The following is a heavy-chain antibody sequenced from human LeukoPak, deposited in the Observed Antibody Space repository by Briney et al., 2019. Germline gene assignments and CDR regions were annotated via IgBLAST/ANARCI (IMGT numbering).Heavy chain of an antibody. Sequence: GGSLRLSCAASGITFSSYEMNWVRQAPGKGLEWVSCISSSGSTMYYADSVKGRFTISRDNAKNSLYLPMNSLRVEETAVYYCARGFRDTAMFLDYWGQGTLVTVSS. V-gene: IGHV3-48*03. CDR2: ISSSGSTM. J-gene: IGHJ4*02. CDR3: ARGFRDTAMFLDY. D-gene: IGHD5-18*01. CDR1: GITFSSYE.